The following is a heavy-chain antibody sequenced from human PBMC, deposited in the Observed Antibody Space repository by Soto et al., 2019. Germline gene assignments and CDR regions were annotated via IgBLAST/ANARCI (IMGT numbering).Heavy chain of an antibody. D-gene: IGHD4-17*01. Sequence: ASVKVSCKASGYTFTGYYMHWVRQAPGQGLEWMGWINPNSGGTNYAQKFQGRVTMTRDTSISTAYMELSRLRSDDTAVYYCARVISGVYGDSDAFDIWGQGTMVTVSS. CDR2: INPNSGGT. CDR3: ARVISGVYGDSDAFDI. J-gene: IGHJ3*02. CDR1: GYTFTGYY. V-gene: IGHV1-2*02.